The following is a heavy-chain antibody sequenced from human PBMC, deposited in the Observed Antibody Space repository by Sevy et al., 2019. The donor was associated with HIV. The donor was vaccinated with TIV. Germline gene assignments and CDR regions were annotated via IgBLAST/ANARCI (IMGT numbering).Heavy chain of an antibody. CDR3: TRPGDYYDSSGYWGAFDI. J-gene: IGHJ3*02. CDR1: GFTFSNAW. CDR2: IKSKTDGGTT. Sequence: GGSLRLSCAASGFTFSNAWMSWVRQAPGKGLEWVGRIKSKTDGGTTDYAAPVKGRFTISRDDSKNTLYLQMKSLKTEDTAVYYCTRPGDYYDSSGYWGAFDIWGQGTMVTVSS. V-gene: IGHV3-15*01. D-gene: IGHD3-22*01.